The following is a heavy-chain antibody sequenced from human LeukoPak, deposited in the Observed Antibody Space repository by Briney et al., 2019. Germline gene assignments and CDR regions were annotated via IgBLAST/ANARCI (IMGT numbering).Heavy chain of an antibody. CDR3: ASVDCSSTSCYGGFDY. D-gene: IGHD2-2*01. V-gene: IGHV1-18*01. Sequence: ASVKVSCKASGYTFTSYGISWVRQAPGQGLEWMGWISAYNGNTNYAQKPQGRVTMTTDTSTSTAYMELRSLRSDDTAVYYCASVDCSSTSCYGGFDYWGQGTLVTVSS. CDR1: GYTFTSYG. CDR2: ISAYNGNT. J-gene: IGHJ4*02.